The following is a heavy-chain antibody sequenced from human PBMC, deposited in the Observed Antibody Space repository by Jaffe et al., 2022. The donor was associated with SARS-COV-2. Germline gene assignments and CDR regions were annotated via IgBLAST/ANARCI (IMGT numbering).Heavy chain of an antibody. D-gene: IGHD2-2*01. V-gene: IGHV3-66*02. Sequence: EVQLAESGGGLVQPGGSLKLSCAASGFTVSSNYMSWVRQAPGKGLEWVSVIYTGGGTYYADSVKGRFTIARDNSRNTLYLQMNSLRPEDTAVYYCARGTSTTYWLLGLWGQGTLVTVSS. CDR1: GFTVSSNY. CDR2: IYTGGGT. J-gene: IGHJ4*02. CDR3: ARGTSTTYWLLGL.